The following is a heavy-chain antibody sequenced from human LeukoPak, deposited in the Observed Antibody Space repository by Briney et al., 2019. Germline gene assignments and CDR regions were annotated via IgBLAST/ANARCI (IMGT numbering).Heavy chain of an antibody. Sequence: PGGSRRLSCAVSGFTFSSYSMNWVRQAPGQGLEWVSYISFSSSARYYADSVMGRFTISRDNAKNSLYLQMNGLRDEDTAVYYCAREARDSSGYYYIDYWGQGTLVTVSS. CDR3: AREARDSSGYYYIDY. V-gene: IGHV3-48*02. J-gene: IGHJ4*02. CDR2: ISFSSSAR. CDR1: GFTFSSYS. D-gene: IGHD3-22*01.